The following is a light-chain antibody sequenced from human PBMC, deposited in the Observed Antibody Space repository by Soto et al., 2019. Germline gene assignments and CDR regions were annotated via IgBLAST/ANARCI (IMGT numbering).Light chain of an antibody. J-gene: IGKJ1*01. V-gene: IGKV3-20*01. CDR2: GAS. CDR3: QEDGDSSWT. Sequence: EIVLTQSPGTLSLSPGERATLSCRAGQNIDSYLAWYQQKPGQAPRLVIYGASSRATGLPDRFSGSGSGTDFTLTLTRLAPEDSAVYYCQEDGDSSWTFGQGTRVEIK. CDR1: QNIDSY.